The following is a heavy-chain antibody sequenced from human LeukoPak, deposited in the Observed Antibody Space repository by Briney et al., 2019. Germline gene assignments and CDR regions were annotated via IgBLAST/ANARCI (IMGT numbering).Heavy chain of an antibody. CDR2: IIPIFGTA. D-gene: IGHD1-26*01. CDR3: ARVTLVWGAWDI. CDR1: GGTFSSYA. J-gene: IGHJ3*02. V-gene: IGHV1-69*13. Sequence: SVKVSCKASGGTFSSYAISWVRQAPGQGLEWMGGIIPIFGTANYAQKFQGRVTITADESTSTAYMELSSLRSEDTAVYYRARVTLVWGAWDIWGQGTMVTVSS.